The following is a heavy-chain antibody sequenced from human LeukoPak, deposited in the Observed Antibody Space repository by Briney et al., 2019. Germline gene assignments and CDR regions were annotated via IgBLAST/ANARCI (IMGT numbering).Heavy chain of an antibody. CDR3: AREGTTDNWFDP. J-gene: IGHJ5*02. CDR1: GYIFSSFI. Sequence: ASVKVSCKASGYIFSSFIMNWVRQAPGQGLEWMGGIIPIFGTANYAQKFQGRVTITADKSTSTAYMELSSLRSEDTAVYYCAREGTTDNWFDPWGQGTLVTVSS. D-gene: IGHD1-1*01. V-gene: IGHV1-69*06. CDR2: IIPIFGTA.